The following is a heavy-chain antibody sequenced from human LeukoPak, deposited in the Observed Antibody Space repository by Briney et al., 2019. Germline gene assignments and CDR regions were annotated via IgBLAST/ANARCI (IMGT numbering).Heavy chain of an antibody. Sequence: GGSLRLSCAASAFTFSSYAMSWVRQAPGKGLKWVSGISGSGGSTYYADSVKGRFTISRNNPKNTLYLQMNSLRADDTAVYYCAKDVVGAINYFDYWGQGTLVTVSS. J-gene: IGHJ4*02. CDR1: AFTFSSYA. D-gene: IGHD1-26*01. CDR2: ISGSGGST. V-gene: IGHV3-23*01. CDR3: AKDVVGAINYFDY.